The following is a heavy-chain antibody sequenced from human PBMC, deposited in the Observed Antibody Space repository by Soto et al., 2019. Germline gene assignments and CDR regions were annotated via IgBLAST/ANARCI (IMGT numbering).Heavy chain of an antibody. CDR2: ISGSGGST. CDR1: GFTFSSYA. Sequence: GGSLRLSCAASGFTFSSYAMSWVRQAPGKGLEWVSAISGSGGSTYYADSVKGRFTISRDNSKNTLYLQMNSLRAEDTAVYYCAKVRPYDSSGYYYFRDAFDIWGQGTMVT. J-gene: IGHJ3*02. CDR3: AKVRPYDSSGYYYFRDAFDI. D-gene: IGHD3-22*01. V-gene: IGHV3-23*01.